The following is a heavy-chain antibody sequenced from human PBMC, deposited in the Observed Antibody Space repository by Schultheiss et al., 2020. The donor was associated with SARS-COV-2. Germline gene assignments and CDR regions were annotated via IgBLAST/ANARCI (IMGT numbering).Heavy chain of an antibody. CDR1: GFTFSDYY. CDR3: ARGVYYYYYYMDV. J-gene: IGHJ6*03. CDR2: ISYEGSNKYDGSNK. V-gene: IGHV3-30*04. Sequence: GGSLRLSCAASGFTFSDYYMSWIRQAPGKGLEWVAVISYEGSNKYDGSNKYYADSVKGRFTISRDNSKNTLYLQMNSLRAEDTAVYYCARGVYYYYYYMDVWGKGTTVTVSS.